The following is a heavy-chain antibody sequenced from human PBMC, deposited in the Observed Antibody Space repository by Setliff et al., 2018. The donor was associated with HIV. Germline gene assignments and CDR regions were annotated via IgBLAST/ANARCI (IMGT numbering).Heavy chain of an antibody. J-gene: IGHJ3*02. CDR2: IYPGDSYT. V-gene: IGHV5-51*01. Sequence: GESLKISCKGSGYSFNSYWFGWVRQMPGKGLEWLGIIYPGDSYTRYSQSFQGQVTISADKSISTAYLQWSGLKASDTAMYYCARQTLGYCSGGSCYGGAFDIWGQGTMVTVSS. CDR1: GYSFNSYW. CDR3: ARQTLGYCSGGSCYGGAFDI. D-gene: IGHD2-15*01.